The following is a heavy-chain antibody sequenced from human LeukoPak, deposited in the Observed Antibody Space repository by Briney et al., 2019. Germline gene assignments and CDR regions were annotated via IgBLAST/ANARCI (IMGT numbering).Heavy chain of an antibody. CDR1: GYTFTGYY. J-gene: IGHJ6*02. Sequence: ASVKVSCKASGYTFTGYYMHWVRQAPGQGLEWMGWINPNSGGTNYAQKFQGRVTMTRDTSISTAYMELSRLRSDDTAVYYCAREVVVPAATLYNYYGMDVWGQGTTVTVSS. CDR3: AREVVVPAATLYNYYGMDV. D-gene: IGHD2-2*01. CDR2: INPNSGGT. V-gene: IGHV1-2*02.